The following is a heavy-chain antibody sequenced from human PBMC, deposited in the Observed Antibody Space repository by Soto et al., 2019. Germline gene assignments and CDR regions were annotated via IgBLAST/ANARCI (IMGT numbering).Heavy chain of an antibody. CDR2: IYDSGST. CDR3: ARGGGAPSNFDY. J-gene: IGHJ4*02. CDR1: GDSISSGGYS. Sequence: SETLSLTCAVSGDSISSGGYSWSWVRQPPGKGLEWIGYIYDSGSTFYNPSLKSRITISVDRSKNQFSLKLSSVTAADTAVYYCARGGGAPSNFDYWGQGTLVTVSS. V-gene: IGHV4-30-2*01. D-gene: IGHD2-15*01.